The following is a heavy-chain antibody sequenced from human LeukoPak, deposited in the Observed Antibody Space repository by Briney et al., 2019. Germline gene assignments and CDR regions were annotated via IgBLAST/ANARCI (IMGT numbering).Heavy chain of an antibody. D-gene: IGHD3-10*01. J-gene: IGHJ3*02. Sequence: ASVKVSCKASGYTFTSYGISWVRQAPGQGLEWMGWISAYNGNTNYTQKLQGRVTMTTDTSTSTAYMELRSLRSDDTAVYYCARPSGFGELSDAFDIWGQGTMVTVSS. CDR1: GYTFTSYG. CDR2: ISAYNGNT. V-gene: IGHV1-18*01. CDR3: ARPSGFGELSDAFDI.